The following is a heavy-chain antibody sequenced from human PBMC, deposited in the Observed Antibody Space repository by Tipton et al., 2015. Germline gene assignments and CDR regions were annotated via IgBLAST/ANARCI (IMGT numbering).Heavy chain of an antibody. CDR3: ACQDYDSLTRDYQTVDY. CDR1: SGSFSGYH. V-gene: IGHV4-34*01. J-gene: IGHJ4*02. CDR2: INHSGST. D-gene: IGHD3-9*01. Sequence: TLSLTCAVYSGSFSGYHWSWIRQPPGKGLEWIGEINHSGSTNYNPSLKSRVTISVDTSKNQFSLKLTSVTAADTAVYYCACQDYDSLTRDYQTVDYWGQGTLVTVSS.